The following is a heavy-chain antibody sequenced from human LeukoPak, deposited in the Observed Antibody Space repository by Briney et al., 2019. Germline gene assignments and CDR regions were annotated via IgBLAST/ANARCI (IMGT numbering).Heavy chain of an antibody. CDR3: ARAGRLRPKKYYYDSSGYYYDYSY. J-gene: IGHJ4*02. CDR2: INHSGST. CDR1: GGSFSGYY. D-gene: IGHD3-22*01. Sequence: PSETLSLTCAVYGGSFSGYYWSWIRQPPGKGLEWIGEINHSGSTNYNPSLKSRVTISVDTSKNQFSLKLSSVTAADTAVYYCARAGRLRPKKYYYDSSGYYYDYSYWGQGTLVTVSS. V-gene: IGHV4-34*01.